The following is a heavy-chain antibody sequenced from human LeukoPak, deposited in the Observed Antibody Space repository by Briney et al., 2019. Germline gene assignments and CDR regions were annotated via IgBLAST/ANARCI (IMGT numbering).Heavy chain of an antibody. CDR1: GYTFTGYY. Sequence: ASVKVSCKASGYTFTGYYMHWVRQAPGQGLEWMGWINPNSGGTNYAQKFQGRVTMTRDTSISTAYMELSRLRSDDTAVYYCARDRWQYDILTGRLFDYWGQGTLVTVSS. V-gene: IGHV1-2*02. J-gene: IGHJ4*02. CDR2: INPNSGGT. CDR3: ARDRWQYDILTGRLFDY. D-gene: IGHD3-9*01.